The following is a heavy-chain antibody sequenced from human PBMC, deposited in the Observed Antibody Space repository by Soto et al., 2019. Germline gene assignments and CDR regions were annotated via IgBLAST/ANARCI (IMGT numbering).Heavy chain of an antibody. Sequence: QVQLVESEGGVVQPGRSLRLSCAASGFTFSSYAMHWVRQAPGKGLEWVAVISYDGSNKYYADSVKGRFTISRDNSKNTLYLQMNSLRAEDTAVYYCARDPGPRPNYYYYGMDVWGQGTTVTVSS. V-gene: IGHV3-30-3*01. CDR1: GFTFSSYA. CDR3: ARDPGPRPNYYYYGMDV. J-gene: IGHJ6*02. D-gene: IGHD1-1*01. CDR2: ISYDGSNK.